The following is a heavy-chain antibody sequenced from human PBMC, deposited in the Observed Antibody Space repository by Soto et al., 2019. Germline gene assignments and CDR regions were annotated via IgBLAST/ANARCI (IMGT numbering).Heavy chain of an antibody. CDR2: IKQDGSEK. Sequence: ESGGGLVQPGGSLRLSCAASGFTFRSYWMSWVRQAPGKGLEWVANIKQDGSEKYYVDSVKGRFTISRDNAKNSLYLQMNSLRAEDTAVYYCASQRGYSGSGYWGQGTLVTVSS. V-gene: IGHV3-7*01. CDR3: ASQRGYSGSGY. CDR1: GFTFRSYW. D-gene: IGHD2-15*01. J-gene: IGHJ4*02.